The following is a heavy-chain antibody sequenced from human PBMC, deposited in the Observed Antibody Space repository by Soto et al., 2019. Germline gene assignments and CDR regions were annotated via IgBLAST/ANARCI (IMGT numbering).Heavy chain of an antibody. J-gene: IGHJ4*02. CDR2: INPSGGRT. CDR3: AGLYHYDSSGYYDY. D-gene: IGHD3-22*01. CDR1: GNSFTTYY. V-gene: IGHV1-46*01. Sequence: ASVKVSCKASGNSFTTYYMHWARQAPRQGLEWMGIINPSGGRTTYAQKFQGRVTMTRDTSTSTFHMELSSLTSEDTAVYYCAGLYHYDSSGYYDYWGQGTLVTVSS.